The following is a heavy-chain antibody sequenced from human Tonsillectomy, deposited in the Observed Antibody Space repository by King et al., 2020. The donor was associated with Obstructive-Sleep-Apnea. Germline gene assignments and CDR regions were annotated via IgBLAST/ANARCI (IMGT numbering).Heavy chain of an antibody. V-gene: IGHV4-39*01. CDR3: ARRAFNFDSSAHLDYFDY. Sequence: LQLQESGPGLVKPSETLSLTCTVSGGSISSSSYYWGWIRQPPGKGLEWIGTIYYSGGTYYSPSLKSRAPISVATSKNQFSLKLSSVTAADTALYYCARRAFNFDSSAHLDYFDYWGQGTLVTVSS. J-gene: IGHJ4*02. CDR1: GGSISSSSYY. CDR2: IYYSGGT. D-gene: IGHD3-22*01.